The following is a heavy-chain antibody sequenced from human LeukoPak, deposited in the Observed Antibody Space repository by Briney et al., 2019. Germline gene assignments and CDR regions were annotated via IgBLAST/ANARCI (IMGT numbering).Heavy chain of an antibody. V-gene: IGHV3-23*01. J-gene: IGHJ6*02. CDR3: AKVPYSDYGAGRPPFMDV. D-gene: IGHD3-10*01. CDR1: GGSFSGYY. Sequence: PSETLSLTCAVYGGSFSGYYWSWVRQAPGKGLEWVSTITDSGGTTYYADSVKGRFTISRDNSKNTLYLQMNSLRDEDTAVYYCAKVPYSDYGAGRPPFMDVWGHGTTVAISS. CDR2: ITDSGGTT.